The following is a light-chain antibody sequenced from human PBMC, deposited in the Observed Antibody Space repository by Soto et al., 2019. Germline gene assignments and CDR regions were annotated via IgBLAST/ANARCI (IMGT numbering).Light chain of an antibody. CDR2: AAS. CDR1: QGIDTS. J-gene: IGKJ4*01. CDR3: QKYNSAPLT. Sequence: ILLTQSPSSLSASVGDRVTITCXASQGIDTSLAWYQQKPGKAPKLLIYAASNFQSGVPSRFSGSGPGTDFTLTISSLQPEDVAAYYCQKYNSAPLTFGGGTKVDIK. V-gene: IGKV1-27*01.